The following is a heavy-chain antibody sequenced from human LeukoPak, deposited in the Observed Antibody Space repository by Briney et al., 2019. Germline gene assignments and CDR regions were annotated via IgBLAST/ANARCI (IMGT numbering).Heavy chain of an antibody. CDR1: GYTFTGYY. Sequence: ASVKVSCKASGYTFTGYYIHWVRQAPGQGLEWMGWINSNSGGTKYAQKFQGRVTMTRDTSISTAYMELSRLRSDDTAVYYCARGVGGYYGSGSYYTNGMDVWGKGTTVTVSS. V-gene: IGHV1-2*02. CDR2: INSNSGGT. J-gene: IGHJ6*04. D-gene: IGHD3-10*01. CDR3: ARGVGGYYGSGSYYTNGMDV.